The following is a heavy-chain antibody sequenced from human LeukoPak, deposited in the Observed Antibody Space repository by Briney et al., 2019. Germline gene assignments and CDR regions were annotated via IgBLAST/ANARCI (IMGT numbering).Heavy chain of an antibody. J-gene: IGHJ3*02. Sequence: GGCLRLSCAASGFTLSTYSMNWIRQAPGKGLEWVSSISSNSRYTYYADSVKGRFTISRDNAKNSLYLQMNSLRAEDTAVYYCAKAEGSYYGSKLGAFDIWGQGTMVTVSS. CDR3: AKAEGSYYGSKLGAFDI. D-gene: IGHD1-26*01. CDR1: GFTLSTYS. V-gene: IGHV3-21*04. CDR2: ISSNSRYT.